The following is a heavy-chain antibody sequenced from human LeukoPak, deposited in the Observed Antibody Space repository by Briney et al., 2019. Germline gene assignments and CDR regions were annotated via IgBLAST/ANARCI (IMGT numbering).Heavy chain of an antibody. V-gene: IGHV3-23*01. CDR3: ARDSPVLTY. CDR2: ITDSGTGT. Sequence: GGSLRLSCAASGFTFSSYSMSWVRQAPGKGLEWVSAITDSGTGTYYADSVKGRFTISRDNSKNTLYLQMNSLRVEDTAIYFCARDSPVLTYWGQGTLVTVSS. J-gene: IGHJ4*02. CDR1: GFTFSSYS.